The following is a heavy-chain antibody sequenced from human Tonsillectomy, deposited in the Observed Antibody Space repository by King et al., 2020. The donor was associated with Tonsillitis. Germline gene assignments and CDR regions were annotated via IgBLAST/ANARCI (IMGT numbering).Heavy chain of an antibody. D-gene: IGHD3-3*01. V-gene: IGHV3-23*04. Sequence: VQLVESGGGLVQPGGSLRLSCAASGFTFSTYAMTWVRQAPGKGLEWVSVMSGAGARTYHADSVKGRFTISRDNSKNTLYLQMNSMRAEDTAVYYCATCPFHFWSGVHYSAMDVCGHGTTVTVSS. CDR1: GFTFSTYA. CDR2: MSGAGART. J-gene: IGHJ6*02. CDR3: ATCPFHFWSGVHYSAMDV.